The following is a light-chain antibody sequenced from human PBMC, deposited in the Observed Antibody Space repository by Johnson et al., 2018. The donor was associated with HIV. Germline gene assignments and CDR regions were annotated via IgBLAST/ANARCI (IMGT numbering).Light chain of an antibody. J-gene: IGLJ1*01. CDR1: SSNIGNNY. V-gene: IGLV1-51*02. Sequence: QSILTQPPSVSAAPGQKVTISCSGSSSNIGNNYISWFQHLPGSAPKLLIYEINKRPSGIPDRFSGSKSGTSATLGITGLQTGDEADYYCGTWDSSRRAYVFGTGTKVSVL. CDR2: EIN. CDR3: GTWDSSRRAYV.